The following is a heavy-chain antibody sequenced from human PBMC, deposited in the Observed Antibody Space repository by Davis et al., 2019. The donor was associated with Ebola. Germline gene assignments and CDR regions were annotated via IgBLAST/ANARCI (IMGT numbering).Heavy chain of an antibody. CDR1: GGSISSYY. D-gene: IGHD3-9*01. CDR2: IYYSGST. Sequence: SETLSLTCTVSGGSISSYYWSWIRQPPGKGLEWIGYIYYSGSTNYNPSLKSRVTISVDTSKNQFSLKLSPVTAADTAVYYCARLSHFDWLFGAFDIWGQGTMVTVSS. V-gene: IGHV4-59*08. CDR3: ARLSHFDWLFGAFDI. J-gene: IGHJ3*02.